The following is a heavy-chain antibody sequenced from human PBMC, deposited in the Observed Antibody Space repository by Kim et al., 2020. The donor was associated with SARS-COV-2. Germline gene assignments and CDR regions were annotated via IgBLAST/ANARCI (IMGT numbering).Heavy chain of an antibody. CDR2: VSENGGDT. Sequence: GGSLRLSWAASGFTFSAYSINWVRQAPGKGLEWGAYVSENGGDTKYADSVKGRFIVSRDNVKNSVYREMNSLRVEDTAMYHCARDPRLGSTHGEQG. D-gene: IGHD3-10*01. V-gene: IGHV3-48*01. CDR1: GFTFSAYS. CDR3: ARDPRLGSTH. J-gene: IGHJ6*01.